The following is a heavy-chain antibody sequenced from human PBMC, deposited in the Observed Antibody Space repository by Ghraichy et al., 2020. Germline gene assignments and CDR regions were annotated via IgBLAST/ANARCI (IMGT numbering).Heavy chain of an antibody. D-gene: IGHD6-6*01. Sequence: ASVKVSCKASGYTFTGYYMHWVRQAPGQGLEWKGRINPNSGGTIYAQKFQGRVTMTTDTSISTAYMELRSLKSDDTAVYSCARFEYSSSHFDYWGQGTLVTVSS. V-gene: IGHV1-2*06. CDR3: ARFEYSSSHFDY. CDR2: INPNSGGT. CDR1: GYTFTGYY. J-gene: IGHJ4*02.